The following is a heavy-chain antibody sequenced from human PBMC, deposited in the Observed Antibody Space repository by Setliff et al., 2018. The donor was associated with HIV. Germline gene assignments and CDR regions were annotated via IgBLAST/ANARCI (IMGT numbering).Heavy chain of an antibody. V-gene: IGHV5-51*01. CDR2: VYPDDSDT. CDR3: ARRWGDDSYDTFDI. D-gene: IGHD2-21*02. Sequence: PGESLKISCQGVGYNFRGFWIAWVRQMPGKRLELMGVVYPDDSDTRYRPSFQGXVTISADKSISTAYLQWSSLKASDTAMYYCARRWGDDSYDTFDIWGQGTMVTVSS. CDR1: GYNFRGFW. J-gene: IGHJ3*02.